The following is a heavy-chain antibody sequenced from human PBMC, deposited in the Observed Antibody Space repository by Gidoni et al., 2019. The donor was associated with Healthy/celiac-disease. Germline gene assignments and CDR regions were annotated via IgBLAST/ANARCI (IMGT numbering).Heavy chain of an antibody. CDR3: AKAVPTPYDSSGYYFL. Sequence: EVQLLESGGGLVQPGGSLRLSCAASGFTFSSYAMSWVRQAPGKGLEWFSAISGSGGSTYYADSVKGRFTISRDNSKNTLYLQMNSLRAEDTAVYYCAKAVPTPYDSSGYYFLWGQGTLVTVSS. CDR1: GFTFSSYA. D-gene: IGHD3-22*01. V-gene: IGHV3-23*01. CDR2: ISGSGGST. J-gene: IGHJ4*02.